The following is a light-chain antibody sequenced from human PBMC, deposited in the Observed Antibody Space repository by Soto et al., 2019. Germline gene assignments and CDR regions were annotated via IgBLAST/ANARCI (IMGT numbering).Light chain of an antibody. CDR2: GAS. Sequence: EIVLTQSPGTLSLSPGERATLSCRASQSVSSSYLAWYQQKPGQAPSLLIYGASSRATGIPDRFSGSVSGTDFTLTISRLEPEDFAVYYCQQYGSSPGWTFGQGTKV. CDR1: QSVSSSY. J-gene: IGKJ1*01. CDR3: QQYGSSPGWT. V-gene: IGKV3-20*01.